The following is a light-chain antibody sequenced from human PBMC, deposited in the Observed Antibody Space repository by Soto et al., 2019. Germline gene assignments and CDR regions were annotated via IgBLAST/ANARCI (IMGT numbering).Light chain of an antibody. CDR2: ANS. CDR3: QSYDSSLSGYV. J-gene: IGLJ1*01. CDR1: SSNIGAGYD. Sequence: SVLTQPPSVSGAPGQRVTISCTGSSSNIGAGYDVHWYQQLPGTAPKLLIYANSNRPSGVPGRFSASKSGTSASLAITGLQAEDEADYYCQSYDSSLSGYVFGTGTKLTVL. V-gene: IGLV1-40*01.